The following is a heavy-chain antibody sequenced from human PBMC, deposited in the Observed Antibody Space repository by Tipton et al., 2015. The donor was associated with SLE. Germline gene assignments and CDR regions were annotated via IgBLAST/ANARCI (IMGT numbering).Heavy chain of an antibody. Sequence: TLSLTRAVYGGSFSGYYGSWIRQPPGKGLEWIGEINHSGSTNYNPSLKSRVTISVDTSKNQFSLKLSSATAADTAVYYCARGISSGWWNYWGQGNLVTVSS. D-gene: IGHD6-19*01. CDR1: GGSFSGYY. CDR3: ARGISSGWWNY. J-gene: IGHJ4*02. V-gene: IGHV4-34*01. CDR2: INHSGST.